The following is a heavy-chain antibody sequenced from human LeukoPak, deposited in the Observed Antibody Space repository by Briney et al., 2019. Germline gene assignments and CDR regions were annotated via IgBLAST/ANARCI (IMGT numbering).Heavy chain of an antibody. CDR2: ISSSGSPI. Sequence: GGSLRLSCAASGFTFSDYYMSWIRQAPGKGLEWVSYISSSGSPIDYADSVKGRFTISRDNAKNSLYLQWNSLRAEDTAVYYCASIRSWYAYWGEGTLVTVSS. CDR3: ASIRSWYAY. CDR1: GFTFSDYY. D-gene: IGHD6-13*01. J-gene: IGHJ4*02. V-gene: IGHV3-11*01.